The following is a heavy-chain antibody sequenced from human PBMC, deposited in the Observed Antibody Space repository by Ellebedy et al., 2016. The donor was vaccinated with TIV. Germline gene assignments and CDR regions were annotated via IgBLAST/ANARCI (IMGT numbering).Heavy chain of an antibody. CDR1: GFTFSSYP. D-gene: IGHD3-10*01. J-gene: IGHJ3*02. CDR2: ISYDGSNK. V-gene: IGHV3-30*04. CDR3: GREGGDYFASGSFHRGDAFDI. Sequence: GGSLRLSCAASGFTFSSYPMHWVRQAPGKGLEWVAFISYDGSNKYYADSVKGRFTISRDTSNNTLYLQMNRLKTEETGVYYCGREGGDYFASGSFHRGDAFDIWGQGTMVTVSS.